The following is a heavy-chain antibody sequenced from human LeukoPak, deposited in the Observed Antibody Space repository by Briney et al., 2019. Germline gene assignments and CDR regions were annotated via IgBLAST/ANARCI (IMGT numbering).Heavy chain of an antibody. CDR3: AKDPGVLNYDFWSGYDFDY. D-gene: IGHD3-3*01. Sequence: GGSLRLSCAASGFTFSSYGMHWVRQAPGKGLEWVAFIRYDGSNKYYADSVKGRFTISRDNSKNTLYLQMNSLIAEDTAVYYCAKDPGVLNYDFWSGYDFDYWGQGTLVTVSS. V-gene: IGHV3-30*02. CDR1: GFTFSSYG. J-gene: IGHJ4*02. CDR2: IRYDGSNK.